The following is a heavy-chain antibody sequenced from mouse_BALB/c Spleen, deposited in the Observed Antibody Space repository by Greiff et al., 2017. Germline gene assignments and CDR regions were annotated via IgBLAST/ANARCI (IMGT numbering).Heavy chain of an antibody. D-gene: IGHD1-1*02. J-gene: IGHJ2*01. CDR3: ARHAENYALDY. V-gene: IGHV5-6*01. CDR2: ISSGGSYT. CDR1: GFTFSSYG. Sequence: EVQGVESGGDLVKPGGSLKLSCAASGFTFSSYGMSWVRQTPDKRLEWVATISSGGSYTYYPDSVKGRFTISRDNAKNTLYLQMSSLKSEDTAMYYCARHAENYALDYWGQGTTLTVSS.